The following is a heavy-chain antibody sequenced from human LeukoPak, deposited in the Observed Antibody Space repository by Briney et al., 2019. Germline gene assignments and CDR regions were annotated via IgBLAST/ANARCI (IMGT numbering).Heavy chain of an antibody. Sequence: SETLSLTCTVSGGSISSYYWSWIRLPPGKGLEWIGYIYYSGSTNYNPSLKSRVTISVDTSKNQFFLKLSSVTAADTAVYYCARRELLPDAFDIWGQGTMVTVSS. V-gene: IGHV4-59*08. CDR2: IYYSGST. D-gene: IGHD3-22*01. CDR1: GGSISSYY. CDR3: ARRELLPDAFDI. J-gene: IGHJ3*02.